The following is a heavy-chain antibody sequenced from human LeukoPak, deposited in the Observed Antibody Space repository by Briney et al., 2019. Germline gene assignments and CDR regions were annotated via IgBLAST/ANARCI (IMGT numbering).Heavy chain of an antibody. D-gene: IGHD2-2*01. CDR3: ARCGWGSTSCLTPHFDY. V-gene: IGHV1-46*01. Sequence: ASVKVSCKASGYTFTTYYMHWVRHAPGQGLEWMVIINPSGGSTSDAQKFPGRVTMTRDMSTRTVYMETRSLRYADTAFYYRARCGWGSTSCLTPHFDYWGQGTLVTVSS. CDR1: GYTFTTYY. J-gene: IGHJ4*02. CDR2: INPSGGST.